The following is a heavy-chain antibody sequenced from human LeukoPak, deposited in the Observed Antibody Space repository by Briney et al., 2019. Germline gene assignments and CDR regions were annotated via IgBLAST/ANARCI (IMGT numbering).Heavy chain of an antibody. J-gene: IGHJ5*02. Sequence: GGSLRLSCVVSGFSLNYYAMSWVRQAPGKAPEWVSLVCSGGGMHYADFVQGRFIISSDINKNTLYLQMNNLQVEDTPVDHCVRDRAEGRPWVEFDPWGQGTGVTVSA. CDR2: VCSGGGM. V-gene: IGHV3-66*02. CDR3: VRDRAEGRPWVEFDP. CDR1: GFSLNYYA.